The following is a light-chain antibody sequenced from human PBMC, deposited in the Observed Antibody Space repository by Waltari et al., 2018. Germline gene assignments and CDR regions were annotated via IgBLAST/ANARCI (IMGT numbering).Light chain of an antibody. Sequence: IKMTHPPPPLSPSVGDTVIITCRASQYVSTYLNWYQLKPGKAPELLIYAASTLQAGVPSRFSGSGSRTDFTLTISSLQPEDFATYYCEQTYDTPPTFGQGTRLEIK. V-gene: IGKV1-39*01. CDR1: QYVSTY. J-gene: IGKJ2*01. CDR2: AAS. CDR3: EQTYDTPPT.